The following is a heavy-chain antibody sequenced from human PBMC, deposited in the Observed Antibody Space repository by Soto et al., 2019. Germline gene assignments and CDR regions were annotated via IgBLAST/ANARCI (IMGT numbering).Heavy chain of an antibody. D-gene: IGHD3-10*01. V-gene: IGHV3-33*06. Sequence: PGGSLRLSCAASGFTFSSYGMHWVRQAPGKGLEWVAVIWYDGSNKYYADSVKGRFTISRDNSKNTLYLQMNSLRAEDTAVYYCAKDYGLWFVFNGGGYYYYGMDVWGKGTTVTVST. J-gene: IGHJ6*04. CDR3: AKDYGLWFVFNGGGYYYYGMDV. CDR1: GFTFSSYG. CDR2: IWYDGSNK.